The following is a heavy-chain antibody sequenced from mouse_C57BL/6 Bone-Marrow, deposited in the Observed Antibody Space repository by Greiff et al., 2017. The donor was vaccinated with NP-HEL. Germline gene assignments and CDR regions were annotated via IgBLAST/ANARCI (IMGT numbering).Heavy chain of an antibody. CDR1: GYTFTDYN. J-gene: IGHJ1*03. Sequence: VQLKESGPELVKPGASVKMSCKASGYTFTDYNMHWVKQSHGKSLEWIGYINPNNGGTSYNQKFKGKATLTVNKSSSTAYMELRSLTSEDSAVYYCARSMVNTHWYFDVWGTGTTVTVSS. D-gene: IGHD2-2*01. V-gene: IGHV1-22*01. CDR2: INPNNGGT. CDR3: ARSMVNTHWYFDV.